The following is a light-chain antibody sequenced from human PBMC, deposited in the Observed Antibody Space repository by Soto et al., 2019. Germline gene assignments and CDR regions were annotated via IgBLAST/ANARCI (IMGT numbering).Light chain of an antibody. V-gene: IGKV1-27*01. CDR2: AAS. CDR1: QGISNY. CDR3: QKSNSAPQT. Sequence: DIQMTQSPSSLSASVGDRVTITCRASQGISNYLAWYQQRPGKVPKLLIYAASTLQSDVPSRFSGSGSGTDFPLTISSLQPEDVATYYCQKSNSAPQTFGQGTRVEIK. J-gene: IGKJ1*01.